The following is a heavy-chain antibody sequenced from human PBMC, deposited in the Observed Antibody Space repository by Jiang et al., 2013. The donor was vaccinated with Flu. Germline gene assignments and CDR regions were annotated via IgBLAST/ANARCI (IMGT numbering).Heavy chain of an antibody. CDR3: ARTGQKFYYDRSGYYFDY. CDR2: IDWDDDK. D-gene: IGHD3-22*01. J-gene: IGHJ4*02. V-gene: IGHV2-70*13. Sequence: KPTQTLTLTCTFSGFSLRTTGMCVSWIRQPPGKALEWLALIDWDDDKYYSTSLKTRLTISKDTSKNQVVLTMTNMDPVDTATYYCARTGQKFYYDRSGYYFDYWGQGTLVTVSP. CDR1: GFSLRTTGMC.